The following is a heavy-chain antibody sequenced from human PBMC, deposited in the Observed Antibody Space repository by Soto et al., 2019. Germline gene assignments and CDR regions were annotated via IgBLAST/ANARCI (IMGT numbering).Heavy chain of an antibody. CDR3: ARGGSGWYRYYYYYYGMDV. D-gene: IGHD6-19*01. V-gene: IGHV4-34*01. Sequence: SSETLSLTCAVYGGSFSGYYWSWIRQPPGTGLEWIGEINHSGGTNYNPSLKSRVTISVDTSKNQFSLKLSSVTAADTAVYYCARGGSGWYRYYYYYYGMDVWGQGTTVTVSS. J-gene: IGHJ6*02. CDR1: GGSFSGYY. CDR2: INHSGGT.